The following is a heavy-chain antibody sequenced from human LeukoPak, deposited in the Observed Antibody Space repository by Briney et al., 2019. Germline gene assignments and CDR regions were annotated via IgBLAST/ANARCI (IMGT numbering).Heavy chain of an antibody. Sequence: GSLRLSCAASGFTFSSYSMNWVRQAPGKGLEWVSSISSSSSYIYYADSMKGRFTISRDNAKNSLYLQMNSLRDEDTAVYYCARDKYMSGHIGSLFDPWGQGTLVTVSS. CDR1: GFTFSSYS. J-gene: IGHJ5*02. D-gene: IGHD5-12*01. CDR3: ARDKYMSGHIGSLFDP. CDR2: ISSSSSYI. V-gene: IGHV3-21*01.